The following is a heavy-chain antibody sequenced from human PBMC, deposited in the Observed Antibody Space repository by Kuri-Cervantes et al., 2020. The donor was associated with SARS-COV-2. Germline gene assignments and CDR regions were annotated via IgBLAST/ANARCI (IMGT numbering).Heavy chain of an antibody. V-gene: IGHV3-53*01. CDR3: AKDRGVMSITGYFDY. CDR1: GFTVSSNY. CDR2: IYSGGST. D-gene: IGHD1-20*01. J-gene: IGHJ4*02. Sequence: GESLKISCAASGFTVSSNYMSWVRQAPGKGLEWVSVIYSGGSTYYADSVKGRFTISRDNSKNTLYLQMNSLRAEDTAVYYCAKDRGVMSITGYFDYWGQGTLVTVSS.